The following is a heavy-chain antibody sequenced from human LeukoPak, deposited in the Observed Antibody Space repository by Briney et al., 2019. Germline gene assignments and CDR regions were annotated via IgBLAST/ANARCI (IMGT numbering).Heavy chain of an antibody. J-gene: IGHJ4*02. V-gene: IGHV3-53*05. CDR1: GFTLRVNY. CDR3: AKVGYCSSTSCYDY. Sequence: PGGSLRLTCVASGFTLRVNYMTWIRQTPGRGLEWVSVIYSDGTTKYADSVKGRFTISRDNAKNSLYLQMNSLRAEDTALYYCAKVGYCSSTSCYDYWGQGTLVTVSS. CDR2: IYSDGTT. D-gene: IGHD2-2*01.